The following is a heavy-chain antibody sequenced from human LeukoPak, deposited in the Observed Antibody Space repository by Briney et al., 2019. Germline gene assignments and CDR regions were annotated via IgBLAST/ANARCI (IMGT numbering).Heavy chain of an antibody. Sequence: GGSLRLSCAASGFTFSSYWMHWVRQAPGKGLVWLSRINGDGSSTSYADSVKGRFTISRDDAKNTLYLQMNSLRAEDTAVYYCARDGLGSAHAYWGQGTLVTVSS. D-gene: IGHD3/OR15-3a*01. CDR3: ARDGLGSAHAY. J-gene: IGHJ4*02. CDR1: GFTFSSYW. V-gene: IGHV3-74*01. CDR2: INGDGSST.